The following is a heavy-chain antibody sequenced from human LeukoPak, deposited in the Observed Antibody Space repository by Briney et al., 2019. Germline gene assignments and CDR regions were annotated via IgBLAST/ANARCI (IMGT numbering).Heavy chain of an antibody. J-gene: IGHJ6*03. CDR1: GFTFSSYA. CDR3: AKATNFGLIALYYMDV. D-gene: IGHD6-13*01. CDR2: ISGSGGST. Sequence: PGGSLRLSCAASGFTFSSYAMSWVRQAPGKGLEWVSAISGSGGSTYYADSVKGRFTISRDNSKNTLYLQMNSLRAEDTAVYYCAKATNFGLIALYYMDVWGKGTTVTVSS. V-gene: IGHV3-23*01.